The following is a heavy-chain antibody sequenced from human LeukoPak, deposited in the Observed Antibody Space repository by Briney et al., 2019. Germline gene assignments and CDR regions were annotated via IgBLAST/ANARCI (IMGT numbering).Heavy chain of an antibody. Sequence: GGSLRLSCAASGFTFSSYAIHWVRQAPGKGLEWVSYISSRSSNIYYADSVKGRFTISRDNAKNSLYLQMNSLRDEDTAVYYCARIPGGYYYAMDVWGQGTTVTVSS. CDR3: ARIPGGYYYAMDV. D-gene: IGHD3-16*01. J-gene: IGHJ6*02. CDR1: GFTFSSYA. CDR2: ISSRSSNI. V-gene: IGHV3-48*02.